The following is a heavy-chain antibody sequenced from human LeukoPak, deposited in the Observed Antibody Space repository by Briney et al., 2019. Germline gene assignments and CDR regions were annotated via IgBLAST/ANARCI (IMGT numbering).Heavy chain of an antibody. V-gene: IGHV1-8*01. CDR2: MNPNSGNT. D-gene: IGHD6-19*01. Sequence: ASVKVSCKASGYTFTSYDTNWVRQATGQGLEWMGWMNPNSGNTGYAQKFQGRVTMTRNTSISTAYMELSSLRPGDTAVYYCARTPARNSGSWWAVAAPKNWFDPWGQGTLVTVSS. J-gene: IGHJ5*02. CDR3: ARTPARNSGSWWAVAAPKNWFDP. CDR1: GYTFTSYD.